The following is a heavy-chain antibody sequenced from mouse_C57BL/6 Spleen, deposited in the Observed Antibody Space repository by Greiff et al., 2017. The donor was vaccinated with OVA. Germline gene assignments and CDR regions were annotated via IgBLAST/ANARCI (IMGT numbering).Heavy chain of an antibody. CDR1: GYTFTDYY. V-gene: IGHV1-19*01. J-gene: IGHJ4*01. Sequence: VQLQQSGPVLVKPGASVKMSCKASGYTFTDYYMNWVKQSHGKSLEWIGVINPYNGGTSYNQKFKGKATLTVDKSSSTAYMELNSLTSEDSAVYDCARGRYYAMDYWGQGTSVTVSS. CDR2: INPYNGGT. CDR3: ARGRYYAMDY.